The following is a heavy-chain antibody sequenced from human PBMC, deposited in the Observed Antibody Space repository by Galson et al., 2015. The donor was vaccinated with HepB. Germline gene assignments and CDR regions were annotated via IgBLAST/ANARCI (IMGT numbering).Heavy chain of an antibody. J-gene: IGHJ3*02. Sequence: SVKVSCKASGGTFSSYAISWVRQAPGQGLEWMGGIIPIFGTANYAQKFQGRVTITADESTSTAYMELSSLRSEDTAVYYCARVEGLWSQGAFDIWGQGTMVTVSS. D-gene: IGHD2-21*01. CDR1: GGTFSSYA. V-gene: IGHV1-69*13. CDR2: IIPIFGTA. CDR3: ARVEGLWSQGAFDI.